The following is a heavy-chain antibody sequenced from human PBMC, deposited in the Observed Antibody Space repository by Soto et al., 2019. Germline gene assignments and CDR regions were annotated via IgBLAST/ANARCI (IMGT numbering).Heavy chain of an antibody. V-gene: IGHV3-33*01. CDR2: IWYDGSNK. CDR1: GFTFSSYG. Sequence: PGGSLRLSCAASGFTFSSYGMHWVRQAPGKGLEWVAVIWYDGSNKYYADSVKGRFTISRDNSKNTLYLQMNSLRAEDTAVYYCARDVWKYSSTNPGFDYRGQGTLVTVSS. J-gene: IGHJ4*02. D-gene: IGHD6-13*01. CDR3: ARDVWKYSSTNPGFDY.